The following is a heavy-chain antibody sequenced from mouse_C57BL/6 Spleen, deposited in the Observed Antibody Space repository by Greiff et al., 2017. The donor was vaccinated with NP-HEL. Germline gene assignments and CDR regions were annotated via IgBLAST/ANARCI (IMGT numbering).Heavy chain of an antibody. CDR2: IRSKSNNYAT. J-gene: IGHJ4*01. CDR3: VRQEWIYAMDY. CDR1: GFSFNTYA. V-gene: IGHV10-1*01. Sequence: EVQLVESGGGLVQPKGSLKLSCAASGFSFNTYAMNWVRQAPGKGLEWVARIRSKSNNYATYYADSVKDRFTISRDDSESMLYLQMNNLKTEDTAMYYCVRQEWIYAMDYWGQGTSVTVSS.